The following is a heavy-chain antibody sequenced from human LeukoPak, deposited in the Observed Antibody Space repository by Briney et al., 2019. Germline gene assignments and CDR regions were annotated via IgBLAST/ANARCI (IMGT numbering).Heavy chain of an antibody. J-gene: IGHJ4*02. CDR1: GFTFSSYA. CDR3: AKSSGSLTFDY. Sequence: GGSLRLSCAASGFTFSSYAMSWVRQAPGKGLEWVSIIYSGGSTYYADSVKGRFTISRDNSKNTLYLQMNSLRAEDTAVYYCAKSSGSLTFDYWGQGTLVTVSS. V-gene: IGHV3-23*03. CDR2: IYSGGST. D-gene: IGHD1-26*01.